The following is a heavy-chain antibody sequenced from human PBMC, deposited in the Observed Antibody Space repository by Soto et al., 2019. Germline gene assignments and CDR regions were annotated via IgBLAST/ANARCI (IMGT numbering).Heavy chain of an antibody. Sequence: ESMRLSWHTSRFPFGIYTMKCVRQAEGNGLEWVSSNSSSGTYIDYADSVEERFAISRDDAKNSMFLEMTSLRVDDTAVYYCAREGNYHEFWGQGTLVTVSS. CDR1: RFPFGIYT. CDR2: NSSSGTYI. D-gene: IGHD3-10*01. J-gene: IGHJ4*02. V-gene: IGHV3-21*01. CDR3: AREGNYHEF.